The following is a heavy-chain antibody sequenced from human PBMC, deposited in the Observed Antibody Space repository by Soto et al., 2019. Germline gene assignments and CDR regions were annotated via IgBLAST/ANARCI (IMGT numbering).Heavy chain of an antibody. CDR3: ARSAIPRGGWFRP. CDR1: DDSLSTYY. Sequence: SETLSLTCNVSDDSLSTYYWSWIRQSAGKGLEWIGRIYASGSTNYNPSLKGRVSMSVDTPKKQFSLKMMSVTAADTAMYYCARSAIPRGGWFRPWGQGVLVTVSS. V-gene: IGHV4-4*07. CDR2: IYASGST. J-gene: IGHJ5*02. D-gene: IGHD2-21*01.